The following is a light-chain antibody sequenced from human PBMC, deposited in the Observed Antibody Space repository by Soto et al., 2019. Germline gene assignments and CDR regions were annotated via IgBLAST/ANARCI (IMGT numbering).Light chain of an antibody. CDR3: QQSYSTPLT. Sequence: DMQIIQSPSSLSASVGDRVTITCRASQSISSYLNWYQQKPGKAPKLLIYAASSLQSGVPSRFSGSGSGTDFTLTISSMQPEDFANYYCQQSYSTPLTLGQGTKVDXK. CDR2: AAS. J-gene: IGKJ1*01. V-gene: IGKV1-39*01. CDR1: QSISSY.